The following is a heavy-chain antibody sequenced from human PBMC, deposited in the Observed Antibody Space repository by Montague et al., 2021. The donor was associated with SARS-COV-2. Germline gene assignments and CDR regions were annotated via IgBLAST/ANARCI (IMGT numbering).Heavy chain of an antibody. CDR2: IYTSGST. D-gene: IGHD1-26*01. CDR3: ARESGSPTYYFYYGVDV. Sequence: TLSLTCTVSGGSISSGNYYWSWIRQPAGKGLEWIGHIYTSGSTNYSPSLKSRVTISVHTSNNQFSLKLSSVTAADTAVYYCARESGSPTYYFYYGVDVWGQGTTVTVSS. V-gene: IGHV4-61*09. J-gene: IGHJ6*02. CDR1: GGSISSGNYY.